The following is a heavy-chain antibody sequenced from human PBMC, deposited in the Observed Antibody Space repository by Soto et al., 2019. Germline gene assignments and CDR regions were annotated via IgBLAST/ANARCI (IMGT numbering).Heavy chain of an antibody. CDR2: ISGYNGNA. CDR1: GYTFSSHG. D-gene: IGHD2-15*01. J-gene: IGHJ5*01. V-gene: IGHV1-18*01. CDR3: AREGSYGWYDC. Sequence: GASVKVSCKASGYTFSSHGIIWVRRAPGQGLEWMGWISGYNGNAKYAQRFQGRVTMTTDTSTSTVYMDLRSLGSDDSAVYYCAREGSYGWYDCWGQGTLVTVSS.